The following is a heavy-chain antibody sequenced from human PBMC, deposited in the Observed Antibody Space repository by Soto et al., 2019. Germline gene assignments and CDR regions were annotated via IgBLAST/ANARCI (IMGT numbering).Heavy chain of an antibody. CDR2: IIPIFGTA. Sequence: QVQLVQSGAEVKKPGSSVKVSCKASGGTFSSYAISWVRQAPGQGLERMGGIIPIFGTANYAQKFQGRVTITADESTSTAYMELSSLRSEDTAVYYCASALTPARYYYYYGMDVWGQGTTVTVSS. CDR3: ASALTPARYYYYYGMDV. CDR1: GGTFSSYA. V-gene: IGHV1-69*01. J-gene: IGHJ6*02. D-gene: IGHD6-6*01.